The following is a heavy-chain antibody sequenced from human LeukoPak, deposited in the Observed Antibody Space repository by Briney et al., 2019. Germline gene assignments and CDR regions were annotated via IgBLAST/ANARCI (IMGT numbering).Heavy chain of an antibody. Sequence: GASVKVSCKASGYTFTSYYMHWVRQAPGQGLEWMGIINPSGGSTSYAQKFQGRVTITADESTSTAYMELSSLRSEDTAVYYCARDSDDFWSGYYTPQFDYWGQGTLVTVSS. J-gene: IGHJ4*02. D-gene: IGHD3-3*01. CDR1: GYTFTSYY. CDR3: ARDSDDFWSGYYTPQFDY. CDR2: INPSGGST. V-gene: IGHV1-46*01.